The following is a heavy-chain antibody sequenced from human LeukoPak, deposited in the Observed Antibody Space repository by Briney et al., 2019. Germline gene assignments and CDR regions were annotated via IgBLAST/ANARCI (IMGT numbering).Heavy chain of an antibody. V-gene: IGHV4-39*07. D-gene: IGHD3-10*01. J-gene: IGHJ6*03. CDR1: GGSISSSSYY. CDR2: IYYSGST. CDR3: ARGTYYYGSGSYYPPSYYYYYMDV. Sequence: SETLSLTCTVSGGSISSSSYYWGWIRQPPGKGLEWIGSIYYSGSTYYNPSLKSRVTISVDTSKNQFSLKLSSVTAADTAVYYCARGTYYYGSGSYYPPSYYYYYMDVWGKGTTVIVSS.